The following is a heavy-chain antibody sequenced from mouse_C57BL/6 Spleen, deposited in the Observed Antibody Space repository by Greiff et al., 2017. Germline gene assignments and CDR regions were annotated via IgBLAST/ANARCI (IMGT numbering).Heavy chain of an antibody. CDR1: GYTFTSYW. J-gene: IGHJ2*01. CDR2: IHPNSGST. Sequence: QVHVKQPGAELVKPGASVKLSCKASGYTFTSYWMHWVKQRPGQGLEWIGMIHPNSGSTNYNEKFKSKATLTVDKASSTAYMQLSSLTSEDSAVYYCAREDTTVVAPDYWGQGTTLTVSS. CDR3: AREDTTVVAPDY. D-gene: IGHD1-1*01. V-gene: IGHV1-64*01.